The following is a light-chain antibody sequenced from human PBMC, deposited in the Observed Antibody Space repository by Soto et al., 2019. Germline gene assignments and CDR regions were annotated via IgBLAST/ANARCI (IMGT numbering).Light chain of an antibody. CDR2: GAS. CDR3: QQYGSSPPIT. V-gene: IGKV3-20*01. J-gene: IGKJ5*01. Sequence: IVLTQSPATLSFSPGERATLSCRASQSVRNNLAWYQQKPGQAPRLLIYGASSRATGIPDRFSGSGSGTDFTLTISRLEPEDFAVYYCQQYGSSPPITSGQGTRLEIK. CDR1: QSVRNN.